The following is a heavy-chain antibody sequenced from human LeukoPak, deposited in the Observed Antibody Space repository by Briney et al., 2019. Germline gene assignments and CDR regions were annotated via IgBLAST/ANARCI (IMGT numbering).Heavy chain of an antibody. J-gene: IGHJ6*02. D-gene: IGHD2-21*02. CDR3: ASSYCGGDCYLFNDYYYGMDV. V-gene: IGHV4-59*08. Sequence: GSLRLSCAASGFIFSSYAMSWIRQPPGKGLEWIGYIYYSGSTNYNPSLNRRVPISVATSKNQLSLTLTSVTAADTAVYYCASSYCGGDCYLFNDYYYGMDVWGQGTTVTVSS. CDR2: IYYSGST. CDR1: GFIFSSYA.